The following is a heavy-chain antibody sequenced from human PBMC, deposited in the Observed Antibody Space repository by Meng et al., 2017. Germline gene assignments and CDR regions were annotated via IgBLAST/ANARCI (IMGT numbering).Heavy chain of an antibody. CDR2: IIPIFGTA. V-gene: IGHV1-69*05. Sequence: SVKVSCKASGGTFSSYAISWVRQAPGQGLEWMGGIIPIFGTANYAQKFQGRVTITTDESTSTAYMELSSLRSEDTAVYYSARGGTVEMATIYELDYWGQGTLVTVSS. D-gene: IGHD5-24*01. J-gene: IGHJ4*02. CDR3: ARGGTVEMATIYELDY. CDR1: GGTFSSYA.